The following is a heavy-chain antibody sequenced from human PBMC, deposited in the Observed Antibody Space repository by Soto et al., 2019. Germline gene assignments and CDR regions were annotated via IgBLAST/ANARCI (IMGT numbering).Heavy chain of an antibody. Sequence: GESLKISCKGPGHLFNDHWIGWVRQTPGKGLEWMGLIFTRDSETKTSPSFQGHVSFSVDNSINTVYLQWTSLKTTDTGIYFCARGYFDSGHGYDLWGQGTLVTVSS. D-gene: IGHD3-10*01. J-gene: IGHJ5*02. V-gene: IGHV5-51*01. CDR1: GHLFNDHW. CDR2: IFTRDSET. CDR3: ARGYFDSGHGYDL.